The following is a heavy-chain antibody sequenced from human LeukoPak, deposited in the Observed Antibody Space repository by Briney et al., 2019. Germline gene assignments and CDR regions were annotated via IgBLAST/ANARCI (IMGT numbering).Heavy chain of an antibody. J-gene: IGHJ3*02. V-gene: IGHV4-34*01. CDR2: INHSGST. CDR1: GGSFSGYY. Sequence: SETLSLTCAVYGGSFSGYYWSRIRQPPGKGLEWIGEINHSGSTNYNPSLKSRVTISVDTSKNQFSLKLSSVTAADTAVYHCAREGVGARAFDIWGQGTMVTVSS. D-gene: IGHD1-26*01. CDR3: AREGVGARAFDI.